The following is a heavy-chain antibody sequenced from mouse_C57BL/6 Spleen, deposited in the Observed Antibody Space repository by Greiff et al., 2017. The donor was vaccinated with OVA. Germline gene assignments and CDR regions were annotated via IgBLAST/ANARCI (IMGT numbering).Heavy chain of an antibody. CDR1: GYTFTSYW. D-gene: IGHD1-2*01. CDR2: IHPSVSDT. J-gene: IGHJ4*01. Sequence: QVQLQQPGAELVKPGASVKVSCKASGYTFTSYWMHWVKQRPGQGLEWIGSIHPSVSDTNYNQKFKGKATLTVDKSSSTAYMQLGSLTSEDSAVYYCAIVTTAEDYWGQGTSVTVSA. V-gene: IGHV1-74*01. CDR3: AIVTTAEDY.